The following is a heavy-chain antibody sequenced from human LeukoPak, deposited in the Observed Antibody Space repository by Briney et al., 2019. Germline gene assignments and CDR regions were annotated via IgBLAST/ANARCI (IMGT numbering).Heavy chain of an antibody. CDR1: GFTFSSYG. D-gene: IGHD3-10*01. Sequence: PGRSLRLSCAASGFTFSSYGMHWVRQAPGKGLEWVAVISYDGSNKYYADSVKGRFTISRDNSKNTLYLQMNSLRAEDTAVYYCAKDNWRLERWVRGVIWSYFDYWGQGTLVTVSS. CDR3: AKDNWRLERWVRGVIWSYFDY. J-gene: IGHJ4*02. CDR2: ISYDGSNK. V-gene: IGHV3-30*18.